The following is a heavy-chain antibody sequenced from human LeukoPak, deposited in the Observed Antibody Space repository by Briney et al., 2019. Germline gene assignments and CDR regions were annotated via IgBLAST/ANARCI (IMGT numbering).Heavy chain of an antibody. CDR3: AKINRGQVVGHVDF. J-gene: IGHJ4*02. CDR2: ISTSSIYI. V-gene: IGHV3-21*04. Sequence: GGSLRLSCAASGFTLSSYSMNWVRQAPGKGLEWVSSISTSSIYIYYADSVKGRFTISRDNSKNTLYLQMKSLRAEDTALYYCAKINRGQVVGHVDFWGQGTLVSVSS. D-gene: IGHD3-22*01. CDR1: GFTLSSYS.